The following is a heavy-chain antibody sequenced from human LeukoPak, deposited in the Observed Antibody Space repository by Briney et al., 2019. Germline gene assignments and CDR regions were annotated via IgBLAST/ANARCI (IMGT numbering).Heavy chain of an antibody. D-gene: IGHD5-12*01. CDR1: GFTFSSHW. CDR3: ARDLDGYRSGNGA. J-gene: IGHJ5*02. CDR2: INGDETST. V-gene: IGHV3-74*01. Sequence: PGGSLRLSCAASGFTFSSHWMHWARQAPGKGLVWVSRINGDETSTAYADSVKGRFTISRDNAKNTLYLQMNSLRADDTAVYYCARDLDGYRSGNGAWGQGTLVTVSS.